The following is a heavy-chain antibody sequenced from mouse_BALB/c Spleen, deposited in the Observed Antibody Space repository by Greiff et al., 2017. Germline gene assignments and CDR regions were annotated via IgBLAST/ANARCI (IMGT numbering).Heavy chain of an antibody. V-gene: IGHV5-9*03. J-gene: IGHJ4*01. CDR1: GFTFSSYT. Sequence: EVQLVESGGGLVKPGGSLKLSCAASGFTFSSYTMSWVRQTPEKRLEWVATISSGGGNTYYPDSVKGRFTISRDNAKNNLYLQMSSLRSEDTALYYCARCSRYAMDYWGQGTSVTVSS. CDR3: ARCSRYAMDY. CDR2: ISSGGGNT.